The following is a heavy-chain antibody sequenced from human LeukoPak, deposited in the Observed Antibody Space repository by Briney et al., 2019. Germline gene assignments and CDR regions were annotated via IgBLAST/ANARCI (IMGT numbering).Heavy chain of an antibody. J-gene: IGHJ4*02. D-gene: IGHD4-17*01. V-gene: IGHV3-33*01. Sequence: GGSLRLSCAASGFTFSSYGMHWGRQAPGKGLEWVAVIWNDGTNKYYGDSVKGRFTISRDNSKNTVYLQMNSLRDEDTAVYYCARSTTTVTPFDYWGQGTLVTVSS. CDR2: IWNDGTNK. CDR3: ARSTTTVTPFDY. CDR1: GFTFSSYG.